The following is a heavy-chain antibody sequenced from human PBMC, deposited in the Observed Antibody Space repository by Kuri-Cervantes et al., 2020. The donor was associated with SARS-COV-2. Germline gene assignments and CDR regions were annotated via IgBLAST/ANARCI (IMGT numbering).Heavy chain of an antibody. CDR1: GFPFSHYG. CDR2: IYSGGST. J-gene: IGHJ4*02. V-gene: IGHV3-NL1*01. Sequence: GGSLRLSCAASGFPFSHYGMHWVRQAPGKGLEWVSVIYSGGSTYYADSVKGRFTISRDNSKDTLYLQMNSLRAEDTAVYYCASAPIAAAGYFDYWGQGTLVTVSS. CDR3: ASAPIAAAGYFDY. D-gene: IGHD6-13*01.